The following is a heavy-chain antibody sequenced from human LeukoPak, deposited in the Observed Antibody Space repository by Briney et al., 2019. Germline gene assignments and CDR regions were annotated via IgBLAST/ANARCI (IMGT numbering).Heavy chain of an antibody. J-gene: IGHJ4*02. V-gene: IGHV3-30*18. CDR2: ISYDGSDK. D-gene: IGHD3/OR15-3a*01. CDR3: AKAHLLDWLLPFDY. Sequence: GRSLRLSCAASGLTFSSYGLHWVRQAPGKGLEWVAVISYDGSDKYYADSVKGRFTISRDNSKNTLYLQMNSLRGEDTGVYYCAKAHLLDWLLPFDYWGQGTLVTVSS. CDR1: GLTFSSYG.